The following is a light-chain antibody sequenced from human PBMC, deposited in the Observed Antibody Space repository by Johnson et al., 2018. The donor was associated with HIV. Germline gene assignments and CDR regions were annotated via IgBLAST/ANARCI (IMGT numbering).Light chain of an antibody. CDR2: DND. CDR3: GTWDTSLGAQYV. CDR1: SSNIGNNY. J-gene: IGLJ1*01. Sequence: QPVLTQPPSVSAAPGQTVTISCSGSSSNIGNNYVSWYHHLPGTAPKLLIYDNDKRPSGTPDRFSGSKSATSATLGITGLQTGDEADYYCGTWDTSLGAQYVFGSGTKGTVL. V-gene: IGLV1-51*01.